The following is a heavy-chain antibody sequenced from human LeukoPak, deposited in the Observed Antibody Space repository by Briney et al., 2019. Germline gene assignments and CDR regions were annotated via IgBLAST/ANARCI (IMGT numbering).Heavy chain of an antibody. CDR1: GFTFSSYA. D-gene: IGHD2-21*01. Sequence: PGGSLRLSCAASGFTFSSYAMSWVRQAPGKGLEWVSAVSGSGGSTHYADSVKGRFTISRDNSKNTLYLQVNSLRAEDTAVYYCAKSLKWGGDYYYFGLDVWGQGTTVTVSS. V-gene: IGHV3-23*01. CDR3: AKSLKWGGDYYYFGLDV. CDR2: VSGSGGST. J-gene: IGHJ6*02.